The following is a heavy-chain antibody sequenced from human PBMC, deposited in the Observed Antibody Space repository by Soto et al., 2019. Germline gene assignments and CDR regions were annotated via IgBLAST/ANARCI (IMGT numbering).Heavy chain of an antibody. V-gene: IGHV1-69*13. CDR3: GGNSGYYYYGMDV. Sequence: ASVKVSCKASGGTFSSYAISWVRQAPGQGLEWMGGIIPIFGTANYAQKFQGRVTITADESTSTAYMELSSLRSEDTAVYYCGGNSGYYYYGMDVWGQGTTVTVSS. CDR1: GGTFSSYA. D-gene: IGHD2-21*02. CDR2: IIPIFGTA. J-gene: IGHJ6*02.